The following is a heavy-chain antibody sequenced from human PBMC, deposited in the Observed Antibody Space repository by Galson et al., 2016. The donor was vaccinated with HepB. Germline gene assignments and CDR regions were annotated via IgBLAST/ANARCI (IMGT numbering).Heavy chain of an antibody. CDR1: GFSLSTGGVC. V-gene: IGHV2-5*08. CDR3: AHRRDDSWSGYFDWFDP. J-gene: IGHJ5*02. CDR2: IYWDDDK. Sequence: PALVKPTQTLTLTCTFSGFSLSTGGVCVTWIRQSPGKALEWLAIIYWDDDKRYSPSLKSRLSIAKDTSKNQVVLTMTNMDLVDTATYYCAHRRDDSWSGYFDWFDPWGQGTLVTVSS. D-gene: IGHD3-3*01.